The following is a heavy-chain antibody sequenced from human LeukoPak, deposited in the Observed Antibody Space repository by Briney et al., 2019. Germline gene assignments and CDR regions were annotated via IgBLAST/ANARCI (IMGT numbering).Heavy chain of an antibody. Sequence: GGSLRLSCAASGFTFRSQGMNWVRQAPGKGLEWVSGISSSGSNTYYADSVRGRFTISRDNSKNTLYLQMNSLRAEDTAVYYCAMMSSSGSWSDHWGQGTLVTVSS. CDR1: GFTFRSQG. J-gene: IGHJ5*02. CDR2: ISSSGSNT. CDR3: AMMSSSGSWSDH. V-gene: IGHV3-23*01. D-gene: IGHD6-13*01.